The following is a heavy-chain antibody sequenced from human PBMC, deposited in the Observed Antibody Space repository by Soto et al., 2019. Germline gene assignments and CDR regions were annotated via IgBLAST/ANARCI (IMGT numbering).Heavy chain of an antibody. V-gene: IGHV4-34*01. CDR1: GGSFSVFY. Sequence: SETLSLTCAVYGGSFSVFYWSWIRQPPGKGLEWIGEINHSGSTNYNPSLKSRVTLSVDTSKNQFSLKLSSLTAADTAVYYCARPYYIAAAGTGFNYWGPGTLVTVSS. CDR3: ARPYYIAAAGTGFNY. D-gene: IGHD6-13*01. CDR2: INHSGST. J-gene: IGHJ4*02.